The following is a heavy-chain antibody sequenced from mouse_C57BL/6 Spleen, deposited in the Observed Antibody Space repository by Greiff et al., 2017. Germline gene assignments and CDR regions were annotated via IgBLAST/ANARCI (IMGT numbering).Heavy chain of an antibody. CDR3: ARSSYGNYGVYFDV. Sequence: VQLQQSGAELVRPGTSVKVSCKASGYAFTNYLIEWVKQRPGQGLEWIGVIKPGSGGTNYNEKFKGKATLPADKSSSTAYMQLSSLTSEDSAVYFCARSSYGNYGVYFDVWGTGTTVTVSS. CDR1: GYAFTNYL. CDR2: IKPGSGGT. J-gene: IGHJ1*03. D-gene: IGHD2-10*02. V-gene: IGHV1-54*01.